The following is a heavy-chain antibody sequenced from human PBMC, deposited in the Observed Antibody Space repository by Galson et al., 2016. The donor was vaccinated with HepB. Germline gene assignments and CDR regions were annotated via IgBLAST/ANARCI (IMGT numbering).Heavy chain of an antibody. J-gene: IGHJ4*02. CDR3: AIHIRRPSRLSVSGRRFDF. Sequence: SETLSLTCAVYGGSFGGFRWSWIRQSPEKGLEWIGEINPPQITNYNASLKSRVTISFDTSKNQLSLKMTSVTAADTAVYYCAIHIRRPSRLSVSGRRFDFWGQGTVVTVSS. V-gene: IGHV4-34*01. CDR1: GGSFGGFR. D-gene: IGHD3-16*01. CDR2: INPPQIT.